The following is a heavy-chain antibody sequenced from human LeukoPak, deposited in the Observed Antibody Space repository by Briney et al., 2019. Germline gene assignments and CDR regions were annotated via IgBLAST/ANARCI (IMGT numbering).Heavy chain of an antibody. Sequence: GGSLRLSCAASGFTFSSYWMHWVRHAPGKGLVWVSRINSDGSSTSYADSVKGRFTISRDNAKNTLYLQMTSLRVEDTAVYYCAKDKSPPGGFVDYWGQGSLVTVSS. V-gene: IGHV3-74*01. CDR1: GFTFSSYW. D-gene: IGHD3-16*01. CDR2: INSDGSST. J-gene: IGHJ4*02. CDR3: AKDKSPPGGFVDY.